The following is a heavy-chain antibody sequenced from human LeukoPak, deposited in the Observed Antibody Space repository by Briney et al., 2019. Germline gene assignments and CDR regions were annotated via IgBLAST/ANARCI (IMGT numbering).Heavy chain of an antibody. CDR3: ARGPVVLGGGSDY. Sequence: SETLSLTCAVYGRSFSGYYWSWIRQPPGKGLEWIGEINHSGSTNYNPSLKSRVTISVDTSKNQFSLKLSSVTAADTAVYYCARGPVVLGGGSDYWGQGTLVTVSS. CDR1: GRSFSGYY. J-gene: IGHJ4*02. CDR2: INHSGST. D-gene: IGHD2-21*01. V-gene: IGHV4-34*01.